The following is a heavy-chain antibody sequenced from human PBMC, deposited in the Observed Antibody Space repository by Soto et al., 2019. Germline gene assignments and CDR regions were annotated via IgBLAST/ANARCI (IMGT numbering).Heavy chain of an antibody. CDR3: ARDTGRFLEWFYGMDV. CDR1: GYTFTSYA. CDR2: INAGNGNT. Sequence: ASVKVSCKASGYTFTSYAMHWVRQAPGQRLEWMGWINAGNGNTKYSQKFQGRVTITRDTSASTAYMELSSLRSEDTVVYYCARDTGRFLEWFYGMDVWGQGTTVTVSS. V-gene: IGHV1-3*01. D-gene: IGHD3-3*01. J-gene: IGHJ6*02.